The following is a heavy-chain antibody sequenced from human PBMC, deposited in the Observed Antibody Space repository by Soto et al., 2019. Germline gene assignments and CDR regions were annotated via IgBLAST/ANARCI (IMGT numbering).Heavy chain of an antibody. J-gene: IGHJ1*01. CDR2: ISAYNGNT. CDR3: ARERAYISGSRAECLHH. Sequence: ASVKVSCKASGYTFTNYGIHWVRQAPGQGLEWMGWISAYNGNTNYAQKLQGRVTMTTDTPTSTAYMELRSLRSGDTAVYYCARERAYISGSRAECLHHWGQRTLVTGS. V-gene: IGHV1-18*01. D-gene: IGHD1-26*01. CDR1: GYTFTNYG.